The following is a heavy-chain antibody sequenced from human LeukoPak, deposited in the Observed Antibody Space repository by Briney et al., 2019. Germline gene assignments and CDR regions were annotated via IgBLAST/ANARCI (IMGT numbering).Heavy chain of an antibody. CDR2: INHSGST. V-gene: IGHV4-34*01. CDR3: ARADTARYYYYYMDV. Sequence: SETLSLTCAVYGGSFSGYYWSWIRQPPGKGLEWIGEINHSGSTNYNPSLKSRVTISVDTSKNQFSLKLSSVTAADTAVYYCARADTARYYYYYMDVWGKGTTVTVSS. D-gene: IGHD5-18*01. CDR1: GGSFSGYY. J-gene: IGHJ6*03.